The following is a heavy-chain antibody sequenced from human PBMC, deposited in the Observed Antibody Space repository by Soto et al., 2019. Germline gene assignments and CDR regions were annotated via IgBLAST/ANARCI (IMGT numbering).Heavy chain of an antibody. V-gene: IGHV1-69*13. J-gene: IGHJ6*02. CDR3: ASGAAAGHHPGYYYYGMDV. Sequence: GASVKVSCKASGGTFSSYAISWVRQAPGQGLEWMGGIIPIFGTANYAQKFQGRVTITADESTSTAYMELSSLRSEDTAVYYCASGAAAGHHPGYYYYGMDVWGQGTTVTVSS. CDR1: GGTFSSYA. D-gene: IGHD6-13*01. CDR2: IIPIFGTA.